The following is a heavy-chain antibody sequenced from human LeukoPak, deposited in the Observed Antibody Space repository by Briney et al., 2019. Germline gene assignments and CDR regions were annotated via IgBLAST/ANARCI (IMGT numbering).Heavy chain of an antibody. D-gene: IGHD3-10*01. V-gene: IGHV3-30*18. Sequence: PGGSLRLSCAASGFTFSSYGMHWVRQAPGKGLEWVAVISYDGSNKYYADSVKGRFTISRDNSKNTLYLQMNSLRAEDTAVYYCAKDSGMVRGVITHFDYWGQGTLVTVSS. CDR3: AKDSGMVRGVITHFDY. CDR1: GFTFSSYG. CDR2: ISYDGSNK. J-gene: IGHJ4*02.